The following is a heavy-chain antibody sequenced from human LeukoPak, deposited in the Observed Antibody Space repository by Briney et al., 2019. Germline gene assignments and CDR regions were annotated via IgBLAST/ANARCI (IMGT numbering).Heavy chain of an antibody. Sequence: SETLSLTCTVSGGSISSYYWSWIRQPPGKGLEWIGYIYYSGSTIYNPSLKSRLTTSIDTSRNQFSLKLSSVTAADTAVYYCARLKSDSSVYSPFDYGGQGTLVTVSS. CDR3: ARLKSDSSVYSPFDY. D-gene: IGHD3-22*01. V-gene: IGHV4-59*08. CDR1: GGSISSYY. J-gene: IGHJ4*02. CDR2: IYYSGST.